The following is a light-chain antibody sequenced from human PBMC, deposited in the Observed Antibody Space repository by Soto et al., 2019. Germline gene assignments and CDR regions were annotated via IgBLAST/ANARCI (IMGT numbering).Light chain of an antibody. CDR3: AAWDDSLSGDNYV. J-gene: IGLJ1*01. V-gene: IGLV1-47*01. CDR1: SSNIGSNY. CDR2: RNN. Sequence: VVTQPPSASGTPGQRVTISCSGSSSNIGSNYVYWYQQLPGTAPKLLIYRNNQRPSGVPDRFSGSKSGTSASLAISGLRSEDEADYYCAAWDDSLSGDNYVFGTGTKLTVL.